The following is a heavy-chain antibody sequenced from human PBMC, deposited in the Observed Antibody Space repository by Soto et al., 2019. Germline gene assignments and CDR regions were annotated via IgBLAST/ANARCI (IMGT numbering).Heavy chain of an antibody. Sequence: SAKVSCNASGGTFRSYAFSWVRQAPVQGLEWMGGIIPLFATANYAQKFQARVTITADESTSTAYMELRSLRSEDTAMYYCARSRGYSYAGDYWGLGTLVTVSS. CDR2: IIPLFATA. D-gene: IGHD5-18*01. CDR1: GGTFRSYA. CDR3: ARSRGYSYAGDY. J-gene: IGHJ4*02. V-gene: IGHV1-69*13.